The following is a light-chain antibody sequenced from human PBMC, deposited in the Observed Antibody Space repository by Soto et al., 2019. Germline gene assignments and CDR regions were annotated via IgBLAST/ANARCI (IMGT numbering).Light chain of an antibody. CDR2: GVS. J-gene: IGKJ2*01. Sequence: EIVLTQSPGTLSLSPGERATLSCRASQSVNSNFFAWYQQKPGQAPRLLIFGVSSRAPGIPDRFTGSGSGTDFALTISGLEPEDFAIYYCQQYGNSPRTFSQGTKVEIK. CDR3: QQYGNSPRT. V-gene: IGKV3-20*01. CDR1: QSVNSNF.